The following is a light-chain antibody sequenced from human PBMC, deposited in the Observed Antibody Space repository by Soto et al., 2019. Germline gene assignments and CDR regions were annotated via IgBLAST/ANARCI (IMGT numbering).Light chain of an antibody. J-gene: IGKJ1*01. Sequence: DIKVTQSPSSLSASVGDRVTITWRESKNIKNYLNWYPQTXGKAPKXXIYKASPLKSGVPSQFSGSGAGTECTRPISSLQPDDVATDYCQHYNSYSEAFGQGTKVDIK. CDR1: KNIKNY. CDR3: QHYNSYSEA. V-gene: IGKV1-5*03. CDR2: KAS.